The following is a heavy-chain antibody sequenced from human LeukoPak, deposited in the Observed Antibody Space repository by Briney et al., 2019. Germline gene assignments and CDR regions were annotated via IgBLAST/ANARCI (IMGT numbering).Heavy chain of an antibody. CDR1: GFTFSNYV. Sequence: GGSLRLSCAASGFTFSNYVMSWVRQAPGKGLEWVSYINHNGEMIFYPDFVKGRFTISRDDAKNSLYLQMNSLRDEDTAVYYCARDNDWAFHYWGQGTLVTVSS. D-gene: IGHD3-9*01. CDR2: INHNGEMI. CDR3: ARDNDWAFHY. V-gene: IGHV3-48*02. J-gene: IGHJ4*02.